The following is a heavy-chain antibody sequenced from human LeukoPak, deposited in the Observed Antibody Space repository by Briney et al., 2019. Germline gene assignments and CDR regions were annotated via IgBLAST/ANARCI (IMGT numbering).Heavy chain of an antibody. V-gene: IGHV3-64D*06. CDR2: ISSNGGST. D-gene: IGHD2-15*01. J-gene: IGHJ1*01. Sequence: GGSLRLSCSASGFTFSSYAMHWVRQAPGKGLEYVSAISSNGGSTYYADSVKGRFTISRDNSKNTLYLQMSSLRAEDTAVYYCVSGYCSGGSCLGDGFFQHWGQGTLVTVSS. CDR3: VSGYCSGGSCLGDGFFQH. CDR1: GFTFSSYA.